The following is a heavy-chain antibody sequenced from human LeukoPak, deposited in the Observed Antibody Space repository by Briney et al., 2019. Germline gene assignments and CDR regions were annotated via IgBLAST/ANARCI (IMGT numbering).Heavy chain of an antibody. V-gene: IGHV3-21*01. Sequence: GGSLRLSCAASGFTFSSYSMNWVRQAPGKGLGWVSSISSSSSYIYYADSVKGRFTISRDNSKNSLYLQMNSLRAEDTAVYYCARSYYDSSGYYVKDDAFDIWGQGTMVTVSS. D-gene: IGHD3-22*01. CDR1: GFTFSSYS. CDR2: ISSSSSYI. CDR3: ARSYYDSSGYYVKDDAFDI. J-gene: IGHJ3*02.